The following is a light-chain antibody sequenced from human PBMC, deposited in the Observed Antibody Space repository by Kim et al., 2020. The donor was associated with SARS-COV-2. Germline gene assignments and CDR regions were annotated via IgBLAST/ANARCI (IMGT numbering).Light chain of an antibody. CDR2: NDN. Sequence: QSVLTQPPSVSEAPRQRVTISCSGSSSNIGRNAVNWYQQLPGKAPTLLIYNDNQLSSGLSDRFSGSKSGTSASLAISGLQSEDEADYYCATWDDSLNGYVFGRGTKVTVL. CDR1: SSNIGRNA. CDR3: ATWDDSLNGYV. J-gene: IGLJ1*01. V-gene: IGLV1-36*01.